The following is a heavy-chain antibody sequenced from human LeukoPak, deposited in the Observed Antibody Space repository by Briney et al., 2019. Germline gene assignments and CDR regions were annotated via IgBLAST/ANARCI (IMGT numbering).Heavy chain of an antibody. J-gene: IGHJ4*02. Sequence: GASVKVSCKASGYTFTGYYMHWVRQAPGQGLEWMGWINPNSGGTNYAQKFQGRVTMTRDTSISTAYMELSRLRSDDTAVYYCARVLMYYDSSSPPWYFDYWGQGTLVTVSS. CDR3: ARVLMYYDSSSPPWYFDY. D-gene: IGHD3-22*01. CDR1: GYTFTGYY. CDR2: INPNSGGT. V-gene: IGHV1-2*02.